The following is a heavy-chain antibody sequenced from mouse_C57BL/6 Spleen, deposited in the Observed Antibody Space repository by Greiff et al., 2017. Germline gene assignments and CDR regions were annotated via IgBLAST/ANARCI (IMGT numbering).Heavy chain of an antibody. CDR1: GFSLTSYG. V-gene: IGHV2-2*01. D-gene: IGHD2-5*01. CDR3: ARKTIVTDYYAMDY. Sequence: VKLMESGPGLVQPSQSLSITCTVSGFSLTSYGVHWVRQSPGKGLEWLGVIWSGGSTDYNAAFISRLSISKDNSKSQVFFKMNSLQADDTAIYYCARKTIVTDYYAMDYWGQGTSVTVSS. J-gene: IGHJ4*01. CDR2: IWSGGST.